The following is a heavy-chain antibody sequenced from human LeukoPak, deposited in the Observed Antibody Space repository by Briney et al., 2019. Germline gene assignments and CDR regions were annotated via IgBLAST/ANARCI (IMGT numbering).Heavy chain of an antibody. V-gene: IGHV3-23*01. D-gene: IGHD6-19*01. CDR1: GFTFSSYA. CDR3: AKDTGWEVAGL. CDR2: ISGSGGST. Sequence: GGSLRLSCAASGFTFSSYAMSWVRQTPGKGLEWVSAISGSGGSTYYADSVKGRFTISRDNSKNTLYLQMNSLRAEDMAVYYCAKDTGWEVAGLWGQGTLVTVSS. J-gene: IGHJ4*02.